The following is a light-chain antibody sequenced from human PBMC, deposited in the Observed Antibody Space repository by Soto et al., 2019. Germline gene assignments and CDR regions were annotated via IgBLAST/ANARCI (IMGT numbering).Light chain of an antibody. Sequence: DIQMTQSPSTLSASVGDRVTIACRASQSISNYLAWYQQKPGKAPKLLIYKASSLESGVPSRFSGSGSGTEVTLTISSLQPDDFATYYCQQYNSYSWTFGQGTKVDIK. CDR3: QQYNSYSWT. CDR1: QSISNY. J-gene: IGKJ1*01. V-gene: IGKV1-5*03. CDR2: KAS.